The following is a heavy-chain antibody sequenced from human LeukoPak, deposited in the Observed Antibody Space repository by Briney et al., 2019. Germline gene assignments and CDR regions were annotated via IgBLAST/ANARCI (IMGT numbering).Heavy chain of an antibody. J-gene: IGHJ4*02. CDR3: ATDSSAAAGTGF. CDR2: IIPILGIA. D-gene: IGHD6-13*01. V-gene: IGHV1-69*04. Sequence: ASVKVSCKASGGTFSSYAIIWVRQAPGQGLEWMGRIIPILGIANYAQKFQGRVTITADKSTSTAYTELSSLRSEDTAVYYCATDSSAAAGTGFWGQGTLVTVSS. CDR1: GGTFSSYA.